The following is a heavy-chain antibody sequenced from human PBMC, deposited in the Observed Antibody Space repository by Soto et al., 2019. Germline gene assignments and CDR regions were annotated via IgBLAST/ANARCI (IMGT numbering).Heavy chain of an antibody. J-gene: IGHJ5*02. CDR3: ARDPVTIAAAGTDNWFDP. D-gene: IGHD6-13*01. CDR2: INPSGGST. CDR1: GYTFTSYD. V-gene: IGHV1-46*03. Sequence: ASVKVSCKASGYTFTSYDINWVRQATGQGLEWMGIINPSGGSTSYAQKFQGRVTMTRDTSTSTVYMELSSLRSEDTAVYYCARDPVTIAAAGTDNWFDPWGQGTLVTVSS.